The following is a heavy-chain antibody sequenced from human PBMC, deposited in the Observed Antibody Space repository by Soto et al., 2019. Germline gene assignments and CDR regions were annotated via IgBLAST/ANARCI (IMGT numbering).Heavy chain of an antibody. CDR3: ARGPIVGSLGLNDY. J-gene: IGHJ4*02. CDR2: IIPIFGTA. V-gene: IGHV1-69*13. CDR1: GGTFSSYA. D-gene: IGHD2-15*01. Sequence: GASVKVSCKASGGTFSSYAISWVRQAPRQGLEWMGGIIPIFGTANYAQKFQGRVTITADESTSTAYMELSSLRSEDTAVYYCARGPIVGSLGLNDYWGQGTLVTVSS.